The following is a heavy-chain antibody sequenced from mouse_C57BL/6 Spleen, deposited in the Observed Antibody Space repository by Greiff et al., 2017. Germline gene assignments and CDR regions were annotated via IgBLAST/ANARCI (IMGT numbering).Heavy chain of an antibody. V-gene: IGHV1-61*01. CDR3: ARGSGDYGGAWLAD. CDR1: GYTFTSYW. J-gene: IGHJ3*01. CDR2: IYPSDSET. Sequence: QVQLQQPGAELVRPGSSVKLSCKASGYTFTSYWMDWVKQRPGQGLEWIGNIYPSDSETHYNQKFKDKATLTVDKSSSTAYMQLSSLTSEDSAVYYCARGSGDYGGAWLADWGQGTLVTVSA. D-gene: IGHD1-1*01.